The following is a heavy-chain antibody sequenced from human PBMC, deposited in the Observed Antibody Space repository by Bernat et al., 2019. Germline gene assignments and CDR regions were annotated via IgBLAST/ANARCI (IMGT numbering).Heavy chain of an antibody. J-gene: IGHJ4*02. D-gene: IGHD3-22*01. Sequence: EVQLLESGGGLVQPGGSLRLSCAASGFTFSGFAMTWVRQAPGKGLEWVSAISGSGSGTYYAGSVKGRFTISRDNSKNTLYLQMNSLRAEDTAVYYCAKSYYDSGLLDYWGQGTLVTVSS. CDR1: GFTFSGFA. CDR3: AKSYYDSGLLDY. CDR2: ISGSGSGT. V-gene: IGHV3-23*01.